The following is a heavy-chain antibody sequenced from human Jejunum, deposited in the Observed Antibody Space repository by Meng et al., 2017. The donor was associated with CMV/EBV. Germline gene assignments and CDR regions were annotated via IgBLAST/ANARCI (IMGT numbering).Heavy chain of an antibody. CDR2: IYNSGDI. CDR3: VRHGDCSSGSCYYHWLDP. CDR1: GGSVSKYY. V-gene: IGHV4-59*02. Sequence: VPLQESGPGLVRPSETLSLTCSVSGGSVSKYYWGWIRQTPGGGLEWLGYIYNSGDIYYNPFLEGRVTISTDTSKNQFSLKLRYVTAADTAVYYCVRHGDCSSGSCYYHWLDPWGQGSLVTVSS. J-gene: IGHJ5*01. D-gene: IGHD2-2*01.